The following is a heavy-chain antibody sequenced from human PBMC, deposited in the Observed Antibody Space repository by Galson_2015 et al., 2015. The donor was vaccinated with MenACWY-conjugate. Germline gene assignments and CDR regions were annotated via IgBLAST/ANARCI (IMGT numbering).Heavy chain of an antibody. Sequence: ATLSLPCTVSGGSISSSSYYWGWIRPPPGKGLEWIGSIYYSGSTYPNPSLKSRVTMSVVTSTNQFSLELSSVADADTAVYYCARDVYSSAWLTDLGWFDPWGQGTLVTVSS. CDR3: ARDVYSSAWLTDLGWFDP. D-gene: IGHD6-19*01. V-gene: IGHV4-39*02. CDR1: GGSISSSSYY. J-gene: IGHJ5*02. CDR2: IYYSGST.